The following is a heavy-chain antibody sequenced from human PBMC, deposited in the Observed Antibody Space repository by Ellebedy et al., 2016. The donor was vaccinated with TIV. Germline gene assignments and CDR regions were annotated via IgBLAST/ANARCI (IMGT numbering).Heavy chain of an antibody. CDR2: TYYSGSG. Sequence: MPGGSLRLSCTVSGGSISNSDYYLNWIRQPPGKGLEWSGSTYYSGSGYYNPSLKSRVTVSVDTSKNQFSLNLSSVTAADTAVYYCARDPAQPKGRFDTWGQGTLVTVSS. V-gene: IGHV4-39*07. J-gene: IGHJ5*02. CDR3: ARDPAQPKGRFDT. D-gene: IGHD1-14*01. CDR1: GGSISNSDYY.